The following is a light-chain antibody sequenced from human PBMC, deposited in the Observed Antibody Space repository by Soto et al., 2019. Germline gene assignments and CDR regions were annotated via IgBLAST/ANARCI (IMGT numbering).Light chain of an antibody. Sequence: DIQMTQSPSTLSASVGDRVTITCRASQSISSWLAWYHQKPGKAPKLLIYKASSLESGVPSRFSVSGSGTEFTLTISSLQPDDFATYYCQQFGTFGQGTKVDIK. V-gene: IGKV1-5*03. J-gene: IGKJ1*01. CDR1: QSISSW. CDR3: QQFGT. CDR2: KAS.